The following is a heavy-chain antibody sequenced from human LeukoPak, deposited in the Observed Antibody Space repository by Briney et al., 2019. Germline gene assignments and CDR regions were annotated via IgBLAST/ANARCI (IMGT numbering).Heavy chain of an antibody. CDR3: ARDDKAINVVVSYYFDY. Sequence: GASVKVSCKASGYTFTSYYMHWVRQAPGQGLEWMGIINPSGGSTSYAQKFQGRVTITRDTSTSTVYMELSSLRSEDTAVYYCARDDKAINVVVSYYFDYWGQGTLVTVSS. J-gene: IGHJ4*02. CDR2: INPSGGST. V-gene: IGHV1-46*01. CDR1: GYTFTSYY. D-gene: IGHD2-21*01.